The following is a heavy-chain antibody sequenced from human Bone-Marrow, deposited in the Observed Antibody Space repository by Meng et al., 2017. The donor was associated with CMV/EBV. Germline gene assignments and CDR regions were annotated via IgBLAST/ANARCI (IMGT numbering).Heavy chain of an antibody. CDR3: TRDSYSNDYYYGMDV. CDR2: INSDGSST. CDR1: GFTFSSYW. J-gene: IGHJ6*02. Sequence: GESLKISCAASGFTFSSYWMHWVRQAPGKGLVWVSRINSDGSSTSYADSVKGRFTISRDNAKNKLYLQMNSLRAEDTAIYFCTRDSYSNDYYYGMDVWGQGTTVTVSS. D-gene: IGHD4-11*01. V-gene: IGHV3-74*01.